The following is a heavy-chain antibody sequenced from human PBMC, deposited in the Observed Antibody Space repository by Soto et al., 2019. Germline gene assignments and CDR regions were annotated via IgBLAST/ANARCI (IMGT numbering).Heavy chain of an antibody. CDR2: INPNSGGT. CDR1: GYTFTGYY. J-gene: IGHJ6*02. D-gene: IGHD3-10*01. Sequence: ASVKVSCKASGYTFTGYYMHWVRQAPGQGLEWMGWINPNSGGTNYAQKFQGRVTMTRDTSISTAYMELSRLRSDDTAVYYCASNAYGSGSYYYYYYGMDVWGQGTTVTVSS. CDR3: ASNAYGSGSYYYYYYGMDV. V-gene: IGHV1-2*02.